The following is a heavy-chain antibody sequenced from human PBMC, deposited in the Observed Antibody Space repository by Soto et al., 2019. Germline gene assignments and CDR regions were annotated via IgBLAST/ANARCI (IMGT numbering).Heavy chain of an antibody. Sequence: PGGSLRLSCAASGFTFSSYWMHWVRQAPGKGLVWVSRINSDGSSTSYADSVKGRFTISRDNAKNTLYLQMNGLRAEDTAVYYCAIRASYYDSSGYFDYWGQGTLVTVSS. CDR2: INSDGSST. CDR3: AIRASYYDSSGYFDY. D-gene: IGHD3-22*01. V-gene: IGHV3-74*01. CDR1: GFTFSSYW. J-gene: IGHJ4*02.